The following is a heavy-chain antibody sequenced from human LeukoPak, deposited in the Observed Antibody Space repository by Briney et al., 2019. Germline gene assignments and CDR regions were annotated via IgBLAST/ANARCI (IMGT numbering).Heavy chain of an antibody. CDR3: ARARSKIVVVTNDAFDI. Sequence: GASVKVSCKASGYTFTGYYMHWVRQAPGQGLEGMGWINPNSGGTNYAQKFQGRVTMTRDTSIGTAYMELSRLRSDDTAVYYCARARSKIVVVTNDAFDIWGQGTMVTVSS. CDR2: INPNSGGT. J-gene: IGHJ3*02. D-gene: IGHD3-22*01. V-gene: IGHV1-2*02. CDR1: GYTFTGYY.